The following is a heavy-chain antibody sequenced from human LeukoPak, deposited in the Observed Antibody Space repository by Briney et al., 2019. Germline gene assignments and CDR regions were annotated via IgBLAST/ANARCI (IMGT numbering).Heavy chain of an antibody. CDR3: ARVRYYYDSSGYYDY. CDR1: GGTFSSYA. D-gene: IGHD3-22*01. CDR2: IIPIFGTA. Sequence: SVKVSCKASGGTFSSYAISWLRQAPGQGLEWMGGIIPIFGTANYAQKFQGRVTITTDESTSTAYMELSSLRSEDTAVYYCARVRYYYDSSGYYDYWGQGTLVTVSS. J-gene: IGHJ4*02. V-gene: IGHV1-69*05.